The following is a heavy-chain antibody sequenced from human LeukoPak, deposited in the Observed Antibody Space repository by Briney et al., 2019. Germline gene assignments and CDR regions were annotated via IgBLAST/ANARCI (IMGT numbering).Heavy chain of an antibody. Sequence: GGSLRLSCAASGFTFSSYSMNWVRQAPGKGLEWVSSISSSSSYIYYADSVKGRFTISRDNAKNSLYLQMNSLRTEDTALYYCAKDIALMGAFDIWGQGTVVTVSS. CDR1: GFTFSSYS. J-gene: IGHJ3*02. CDR3: AKDIALMGAFDI. V-gene: IGHV3-21*04. D-gene: IGHD6-13*01. CDR2: ISSSSSYI.